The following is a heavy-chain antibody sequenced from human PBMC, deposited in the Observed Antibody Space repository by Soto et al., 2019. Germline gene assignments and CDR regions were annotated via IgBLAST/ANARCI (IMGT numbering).Heavy chain of an antibody. CDR2: ISYSGRT. Sequence: SETLSLTCTVSGGSISTYYWTWIWQPPGKGLEWIGYISYSGRTNYNPSLESRVTISLDTSKNQFSLKLTSVTAADTAVYYCGRGHPVTGSYIANWFDPWGQGTLVTVSS. V-gene: IGHV4-59*01. D-gene: IGHD3-10*01. J-gene: IGHJ5*02. CDR3: GRGHPVTGSYIANWFDP. CDR1: GGSISTYY.